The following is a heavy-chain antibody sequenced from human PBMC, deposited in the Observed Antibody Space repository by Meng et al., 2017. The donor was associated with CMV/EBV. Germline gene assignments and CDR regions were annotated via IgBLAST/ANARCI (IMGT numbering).Heavy chain of an antibody. J-gene: IGHJ4*02. CDR1: GGSFSGYY. Sequence: SATLSLTCAVYGGSFSGYYWSWIRQPPGKGLEWIGEINHSGSTNYNPSLKSRVTISVDTSKNQFSLKLSSVTAADTAVYYCARGRAIAARPIDYWGQGTLVTVSS. D-gene: IGHD6-6*01. CDR3: ARGRAIAARPIDY. V-gene: IGHV4-34*01. CDR2: INHSGST.